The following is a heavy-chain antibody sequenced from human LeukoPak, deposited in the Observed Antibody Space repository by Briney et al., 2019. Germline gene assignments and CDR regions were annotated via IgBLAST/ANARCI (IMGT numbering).Heavy chain of an antibody. CDR1: GGSISSSSYY. J-gene: IGHJ4*02. CDR3: ARDAYRSIAAAGTDY. CDR2: IYYSGNT. Sequence: SETLSLTCIVSGGSISSSSYYWGWIRQPPGKGLEWIGSIYYSGNTYYNPSLKSRVTISVDTSKNQFSLKLSSVTAADTAVYYCARDAYRSIAAAGTDYWGQGTLVTVSS. V-gene: IGHV4-39*07. D-gene: IGHD6-13*01.